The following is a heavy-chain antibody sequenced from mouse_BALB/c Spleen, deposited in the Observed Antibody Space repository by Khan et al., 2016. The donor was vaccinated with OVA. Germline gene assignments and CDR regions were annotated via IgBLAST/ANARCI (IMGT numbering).Heavy chain of an antibody. J-gene: IGHJ3*01. V-gene: IGHV1-4*01. CDR1: GYTFTSYK. Sequence: QVQLKQSGAELARPGASVKMSCKASGYTFTSYKIHWIKKRPGQGLEWIGYINPSNDYTNYNQKFKDKATLTTDKSSTPAYLRLSSLTSDDSAVYNSVRDGAYHRNDGWFAYWGQGTLVTVSA. CDR2: INPSNDYT. CDR3: VRDGAYHRNDGWFAY. D-gene: IGHD2-14*01.